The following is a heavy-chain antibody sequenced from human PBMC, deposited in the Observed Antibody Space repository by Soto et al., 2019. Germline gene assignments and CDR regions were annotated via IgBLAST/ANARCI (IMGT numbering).Heavy chain of an antibody. D-gene: IGHD6-6*01. CDR3: ARDRGNSSDFFDY. J-gene: IGHJ4*01. Sequence: PSETLSLTCTVSGGSIDSDDYYWTWIRQPPGKGLEWIGYIYSSGRTSYNPSLESRLTISIDTSKNQFSLHLHSVSAADTAVYFCARDRGNSSDFFDYWGHGTLVTCSS. CDR1: GGSIDSDDYY. V-gene: IGHV4-30-4*01. CDR2: IYSSGRT.